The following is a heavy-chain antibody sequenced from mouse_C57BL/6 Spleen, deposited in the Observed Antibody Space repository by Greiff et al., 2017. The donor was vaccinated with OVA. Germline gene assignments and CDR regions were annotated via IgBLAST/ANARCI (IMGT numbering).Heavy chain of an antibody. CDR1: GYTFTSYW. D-gene: IGHD2-10*01. Sequence: QVQLQQPGAELVKPGASVKLSCKASGYTFTSYWMHWVKQRPGRGLEWLGRIDPNSGGTKYNEKFKSKATLTVDKPSSTAYMQLSSLTSEDSAVYYCARRASYYDWYFDVWGTGTTVTVSS. V-gene: IGHV1-72*01. CDR3: ARRASYYDWYFDV. J-gene: IGHJ1*03. CDR2: IDPNSGGT.